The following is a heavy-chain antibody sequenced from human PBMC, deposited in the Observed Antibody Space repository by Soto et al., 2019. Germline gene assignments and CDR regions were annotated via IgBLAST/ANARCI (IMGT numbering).Heavy chain of an antibody. J-gene: IGHJ6*03. Sequence: VQLVESGGGLVQPGGSLRLSCTASGFTFSDYYMTWIRQAPGKGLESVSYISSSGTRMYYADSVKGRFTISRDNAKSSLYLQLNSLRAEDTAVYYCAREYYDVLTDYYRYYYIDVWGKGITVTVSS. D-gene: IGHD3-9*01. V-gene: IGHV3-11*01. CDR3: AREYYDVLTDYYRYYYIDV. CDR1: GFTFSDYY. CDR2: ISSSGTRM.